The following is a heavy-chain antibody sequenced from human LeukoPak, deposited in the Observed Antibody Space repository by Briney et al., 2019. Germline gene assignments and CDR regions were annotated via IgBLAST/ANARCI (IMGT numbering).Heavy chain of an antibody. Sequence: PETLSLTCAVSGGSISSSNWWSWVRQPPGKGLEWIGEIHHSGSTNYNPSLKSRVTISVDKSKNQFSLKLSSVTAADTALYYCARGENYYGSGSYPHWGQGTLVTVSS. V-gene: IGHV4-4*03. CDR3: ARGENYYGSGSYPH. CDR2: IHHSGST. D-gene: IGHD3-10*01. CDR1: GGSISSSNW. J-gene: IGHJ4*02.